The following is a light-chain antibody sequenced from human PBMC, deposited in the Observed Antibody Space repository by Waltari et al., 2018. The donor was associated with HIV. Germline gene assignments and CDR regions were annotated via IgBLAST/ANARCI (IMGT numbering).Light chain of an antibody. Sequence: QTVVTQEPSFSVSPGGTVTLTCGLSSGPVPTSSHPHWYQQTPGQAPRTLIYSTNTRSSGVPDRFSGSILGNKAALTITGAQADDESDYYCVLYMGSGIWVFGGGTKLTVL. CDR3: VLYMGSGIWV. V-gene: IGLV8-61*01. J-gene: IGLJ3*02. CDR2: STN. CDR1: SGPVPTSSH.